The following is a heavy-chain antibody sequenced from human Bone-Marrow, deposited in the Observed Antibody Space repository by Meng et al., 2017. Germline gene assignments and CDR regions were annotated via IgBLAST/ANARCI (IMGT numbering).Heavy chain of an antibody. Sequence: GESLKISCAASGFTFNRYAMSWVRQAPGKGLEWVSGISGSGDNTHYADSVKGRFTISRDNSKNSLYLQMNSLRAEDTAVYYCARERLWFAYWGQGTLVTVSS. D-gene: IGHD3-10*01. CDR1: GFTFNRYA. CDR3: ARERLWFAY. CDR2: ISGSGDNT. V-gene: IGHV3-23*01. J-gene: IGHJ4*02.